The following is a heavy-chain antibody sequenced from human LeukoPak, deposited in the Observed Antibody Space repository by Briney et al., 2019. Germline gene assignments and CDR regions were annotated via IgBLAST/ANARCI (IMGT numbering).Heavy chain of an antibody. CDR1: GFSFSSYS. CDR2: ILGGAGST. CDR3: AHGTVYQLDY. V-gene: IGHV3-23*01. J-gene: IGHJ4*02. Sequence: PGGSLRLSCAASGFSFSSYSMKWVRQAPGRGLEWVSGILGGAGSTYYADSVKGRFTISRDNSKNTLYLQMNSLRAEDTAVYYCAHGTVYQLDYWGQGTLVTVSS. D-gene: IGHD2-2*01.